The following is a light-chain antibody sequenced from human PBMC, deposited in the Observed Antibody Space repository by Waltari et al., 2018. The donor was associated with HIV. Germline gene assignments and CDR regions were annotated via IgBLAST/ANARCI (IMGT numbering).Light chain of an antibody. V-gene: IGLV1-40*01. CDR2: AAT. Sequence: QSVLTQPPSVSGAPGQRVTISCTGSSSNIGAGFDFHWYQQLPGIAPKLLIYAATNLHSGVPDRFSGSKSGTSASLAITGLQAEDEADYYCQSYDSSLSSYVFASGTRVTVL. CDR3: QSYDSSLSSYV. J-gene: IGLJ1*01. CDR1: SSNIGAGFD.